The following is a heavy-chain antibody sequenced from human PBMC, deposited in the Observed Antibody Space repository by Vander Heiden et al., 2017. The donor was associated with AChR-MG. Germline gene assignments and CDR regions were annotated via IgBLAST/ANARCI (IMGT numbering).Heavy chain of an antibody. J-gene: IGHJ3*02. CDR1: GFTFSSYW. D-gene: IGHD2-15*01. CDR2: INSDGSST. CDR3: ARVSRGGRTPRGYAFDI. Sequence: EVQLVESGGGLVQPGGSLRLSCAASGFTFSSYWMHWVRQAPGKGLVWVSRINSDGSSTSYADSVKGRFTISRDNAKNTLYLQMNSLRAEDTAVHYCARVSRGGRTPRGYAFDIWGQGTMVTVSS. V-gene: IGHV3-74*01.